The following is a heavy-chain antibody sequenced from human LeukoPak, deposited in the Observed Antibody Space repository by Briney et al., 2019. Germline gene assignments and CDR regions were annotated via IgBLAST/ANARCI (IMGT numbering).Heavy chain of an antibody. J-gene: IGHJ5*01. V-gene: IGHV3-23*01. D-gene: IGHD3-22*01. CDR2: MCGTAGCT. CDR1: GFTFYMYA. Sequence: GGSLRLSCAASGFTFYMYAMSWVRQAPRKGLEWVASMCGTAGCTFYPDSVKGRFTISRDNSKNILYLQMNSLRAEDTAIYYCAKDRPNFYENSGHYYRRDGDSWGQGTLVTVSS. CDR3: AKDRPNFYENSGHYYRRDGDS.